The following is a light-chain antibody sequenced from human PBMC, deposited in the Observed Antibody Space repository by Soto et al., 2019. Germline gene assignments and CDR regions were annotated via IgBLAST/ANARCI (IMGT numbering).Light chain of an antibody. CDR3: QQYNAWPPLYT. CDR1: QSVSSN. Sequence: EIVMTQSPATLSVSPGERATLSCRASQSVSSNLAWYQQKPGQAPRLLIYGASTRATGVPARFSGSGSGTEFTLTISSLQSEDFAVYYCQQYNAWPPLYTFGQGTNVDIK. CDR2: GAS. J-gene: IGKJ2*01. V-gene: IGKV3-15*01.